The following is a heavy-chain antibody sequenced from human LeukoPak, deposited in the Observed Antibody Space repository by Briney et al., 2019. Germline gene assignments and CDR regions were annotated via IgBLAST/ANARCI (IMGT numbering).Heavy chain of an antibody. CDR1: GDSLSSSSAA. J-gene: IGHJ4*02. CDR2: TYYRSRWYN. CDR3: ARGGSYSFDY. Sequence: SQTLSLTCAISGDSLSSSSAAWNWIRQSPSRGLEWLGGTYYRSRWYNDYALSVIGRISVNPDTPENQFSLQLNSVTPEDTAVYYCARGGSYSFDYWGQGTLVTVSS. V-gene: IGHV6-1*01. D-gene: IGHD1-26*01.